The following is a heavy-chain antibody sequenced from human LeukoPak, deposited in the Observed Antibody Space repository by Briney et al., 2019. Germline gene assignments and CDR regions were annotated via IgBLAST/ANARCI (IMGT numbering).Heavy chain of an antibody. D-gene: IGHD2-15*01. CDR3: ATDRVGYCSGGSCYSRSSALDY. Sequence: ASVKVSCKVSGYTLTELSMHWVRQAPGKELEGMGGFDPEHGETIYAQKFQGRVTMTEDTSIDTVYMELSSLRSEDTAVYYCATDRVGYCSGGSCYSRSSALDYWGQGTLVTVSS. CDR2: FDPEHGET. J-gene: IGHJ4*02. CDR1: GYTLTELS. V-gene: IGHV1-24*01.